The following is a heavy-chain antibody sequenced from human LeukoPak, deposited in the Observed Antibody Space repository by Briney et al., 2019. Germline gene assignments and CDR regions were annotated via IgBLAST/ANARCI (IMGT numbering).Heavy chain of an antibody. J-gene: IGHJ6*03. Sequence: SETLSLTCTVSGGSISSSSYHWGWIRQPPGKGLEWIGSIYYSGSTYYNPSLKSRVTISVDTSKNQFSLKLSSVTAADTAVYYCARLKYYDFWSGYSYYYYYMDVWGKGTTVTVSS. CDR3: ARLKYYDFWSGYSYYYYYMDV. V-gene: IGHV4-39*01. CDR1: GGSISSSSYH. D-gene: IGHD3-3*01. CDR2: IYYSGST.